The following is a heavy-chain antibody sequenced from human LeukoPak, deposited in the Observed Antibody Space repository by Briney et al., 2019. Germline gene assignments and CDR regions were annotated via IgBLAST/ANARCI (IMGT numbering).Heavy chain of an antibody. CDR2: IYHSGST. CDR1: GGSISSYH. Sequence: SETLSLTCTVSGGSISSYHWSWIRQSPGKGLEWIGYIYHSGSTNYNPSLNCRATISVDMSKKQFSLRLSSVTAADTAVYYCARENFLSMVRGVIEWFDSWGQGTLVTVSS. J-gene: IGHJ5*01. CDR3: ARENFLSMVRGVIEWFDS. D-gene: IGHD3-10*01. V-gene: IGHV4-59*01.